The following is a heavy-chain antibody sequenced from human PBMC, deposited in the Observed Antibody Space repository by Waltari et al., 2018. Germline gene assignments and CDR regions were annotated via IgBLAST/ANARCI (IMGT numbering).Heavy chain of an antibody. CDR3: ARALPYYYYMDV. V-gene: IGHV4-59*01. Sequence: QVQLQESGPGLVKPSETLSLTCTVSGGSLSSYYWSWIRQPPGKGLEWIGYIYYSGSTNYNPSLKSRVTISVDTSKNQFSLKLSSVTAADTAVYYCARALPYYYYMDVWGKGTTVTISS. J-gene: IGHJ6*03. CDR1: GGSLSSYY. CDR2: IYYSGST.